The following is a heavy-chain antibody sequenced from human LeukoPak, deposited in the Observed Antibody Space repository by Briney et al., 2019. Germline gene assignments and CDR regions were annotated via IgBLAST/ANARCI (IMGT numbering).Heavy chain of an antibody. D-gene: IGHD1-26*01. CDR3: ARDIWGGKDTEPLEGGFSDY. Sequence: ASVKVSCKASGYTFTGYYMHWVRQAPGQGLEWMGWINPNSGGTNYAQKFQGRVTMTRDTSISTAYMELSRLRSDDTAVYYCARDIWGGKDTEPLEGGFSDYWGQGTLVSVSS. CDR2: INPNSGGT. CDR1: GYTFTGYY. V-gene: IGHV1-2*02. J-gene: IGHJ4*02.